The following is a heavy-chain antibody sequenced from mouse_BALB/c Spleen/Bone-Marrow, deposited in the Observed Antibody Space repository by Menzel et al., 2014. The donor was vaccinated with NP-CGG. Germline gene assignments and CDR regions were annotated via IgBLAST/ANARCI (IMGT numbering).Heavy chain of an antibody. CDR2: INPSNGRT. V-gene: IGHV1S81*02. Sequence: QVQLKESGAELVKPGASVKLSCKASGYTFTSYWMYWVKQRPEQGLEWIGEINPSNGRTDYNEKFKTKATLTVDSSSSTAYMQLSSLTSEDSAVYYCTSPQLGRDYWGQGTTLTVSS. J-gene: IGHJ2*01. CDR3: TSPQLGRDY. D-gene: IGHD4-1*02. CDR1: GYTFTSYW.